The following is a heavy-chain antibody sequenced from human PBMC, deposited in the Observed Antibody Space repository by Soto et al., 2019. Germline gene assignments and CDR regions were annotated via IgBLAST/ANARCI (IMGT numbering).Heavy chain of an antibody. J-gene: IGHJ6*02. V-gene: IGHV4-34*01. CDR3: ARGYYGSGSYSSYYGMDV. CDR1: GGSCSGYC. D-gene: IGHD3-10*01. Sequence: PAGTLALTCAVYGGSCSGYCWSWIRQPPGKGLEWIGEINHSGSTNYNPSRKSRVTISVDTSKNQFSLKLSSVTAADTAVYYCARGYYGSGSYSSYYGMDVWGQGTTVT. CDR2: INHSGST.